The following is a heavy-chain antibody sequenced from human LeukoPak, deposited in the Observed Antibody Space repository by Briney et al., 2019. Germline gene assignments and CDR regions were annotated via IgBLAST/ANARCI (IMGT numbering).Heavy chain of an antibody. D-gene: IGHD3-9*01. CDR3: ARDGGYYDILTGYYNGGFDY. CDR1: GGSISSSSYY. CDR2: IYHSGST. V-gene: IGHV4-39*07. Sequence: SETLSLTCTVSGGSISSSSYYWGWIRQPPGKGLEWIGSIYHSGSTYYNPSLKSRVTISVDTSKNQFSLKLSSVTAADTAVYYCARDGGYYDILTGYYNGGFDYWGQGTLVTVSS. J-gene: IGHJ4*02.